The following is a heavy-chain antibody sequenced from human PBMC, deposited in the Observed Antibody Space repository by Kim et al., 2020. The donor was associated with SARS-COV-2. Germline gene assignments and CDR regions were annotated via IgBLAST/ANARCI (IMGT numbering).Heavy chain of an antibody. D-gene: IGHD1-26*01. J-gene: IGHJ2*01. V-gene: IGHV3-30*07. CDR3: ARDADTTTSIWYLDL. Sequence: VRGRFTISRDSSKNTVYLQMGSLRAEETAVYYCARDADTTTSIWYLDLWGRGTRVTVST.